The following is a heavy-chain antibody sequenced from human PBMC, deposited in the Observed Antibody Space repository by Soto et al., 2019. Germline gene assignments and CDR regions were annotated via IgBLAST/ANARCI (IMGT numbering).Heavy chain of an antibody. CDR3: ARENYDILTGRIWFDP. Sequence: QVQLVQSGAEVKKPGASVKVSCKASGYTFTSYYMHWVRQAPGQGLEWMGIINPSGGSTSYAQKFQGRVTMTRDTSTSTVYMELSSLRSEDTAVYYCARENYDILTGRIWFDPWGQGTLVTVSS. D-gene: IGHD3-9*01. CDR1: GYTFTSYY. J-gene: IGHJ5*02. V-gene: IGHV1-46*01. CDR2: INPSGGST.